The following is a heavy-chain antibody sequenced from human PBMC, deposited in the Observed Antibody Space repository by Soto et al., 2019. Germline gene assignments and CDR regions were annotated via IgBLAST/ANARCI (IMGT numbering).Heavy chain of an antibody. Sequence: SETLSLTCNVSGDSMTSSPYYWGWIRQPPGKGLEWIGTVYYSGATYYNPSLRGRLTVSADTSKNYFSLRLTSVAAADTAVYSCAQHDDCFDPWGQGILVTVSS. J-gene: IGHJ5*02. CDR1: GDSMTSSPYY. CDR3: AQHDDCFDP. V-gene: IGHV4-39*02. D-gene: IGHD3-16*01. CDR2: VYYSGAT.